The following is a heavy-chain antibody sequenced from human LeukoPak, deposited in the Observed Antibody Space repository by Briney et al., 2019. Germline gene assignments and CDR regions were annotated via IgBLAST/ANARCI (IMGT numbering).Heavy chain of an antibody. CDR1: GGSFSGNY. J-gene: IGHJ4*02. Sequence: SETLSLTCAVYGGSFSGNYWSWVRQPPGKGLEWIGEINHRGNTNYNPSLKRRVTISDTSKNQFSLRLKSVTAADTAVYYCARVPESVGINYFDSWGQGTQVTVSS. D-gene: IGHD1-26*01. CDR3: ARVPESVGINYFDS. V-gene: IGHV4-34*01. CDR2: INHRGNT.